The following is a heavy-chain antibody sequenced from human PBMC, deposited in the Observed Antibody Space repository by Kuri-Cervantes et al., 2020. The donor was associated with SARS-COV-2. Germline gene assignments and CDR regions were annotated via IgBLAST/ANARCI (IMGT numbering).Heavy chain of an antibody. J-gene: IGHJ6*03. V-gene: IGHV4-59*11. Sequence: SETLSPTCTVSGGSISSHYWSWIRQPPGKGLEWIGYIYYSGSTNYNPSLKSLVTISVDTSKNQFSLKLSSGTAADTAVYYCARDKQLYSRNYFYYYYMDVWGKGTTVTVSS. CDR3: ARDKQLYSRNYFYYYYMDV. CDR1: GGSISSHY. D-gene: IGHD3-16*02. CDR2: IYYSGST.